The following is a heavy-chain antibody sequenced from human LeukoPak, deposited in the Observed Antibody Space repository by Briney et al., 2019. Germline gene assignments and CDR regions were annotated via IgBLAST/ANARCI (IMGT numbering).Heavy chain of an antibody. CDR3: VRGRGTDY. J-gene: IGHJ4*02. CDR2: IKPDGSEK. D-gene: IGHD5-12*01. Sequence: GGSLRLSCAASGFTFSNFWMSWVRQAPGKGLEWVANIKPDGSEKNYVDSVKGRFTISRDNAKKSLYLQMNSLRAEDTAVYFCVRGRGTDYWGQGTLVTVSS. V-gene: IGHV3-7*03. CDR1: GFTFSNFW.